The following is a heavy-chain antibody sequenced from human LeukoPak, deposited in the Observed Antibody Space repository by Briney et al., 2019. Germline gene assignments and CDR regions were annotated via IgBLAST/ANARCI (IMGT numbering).Heavy chain of an antibody. D-gene: IGHD5-24*01. J-gene: IGHJ4*02. CDR3: AKDPRRDGYNYPLDY. Sequence: PGGSLRLSCAASGFTFSSYAMSWVRQAPGKGLEWVSAISGSGGSTYYADSVKGRFTISRDNSKNTLYLQMNSLRAEDTAVYYCAKDPRRDGYNYPLDYWGQGTLVTVSS. CDR2: ISGSGGST. V-gene: IGHV3-23*01. CDR1: GFTFSSYA.